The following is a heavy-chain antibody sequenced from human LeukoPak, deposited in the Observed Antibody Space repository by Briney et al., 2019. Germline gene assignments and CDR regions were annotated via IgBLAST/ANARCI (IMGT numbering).Heavy chain of an antibody. Sequence: PSETLSLTCTVSGGSISSHYWSWIRQPPGKGLEWIGYIYYSGSTNYNPSLKSRVTISVDTPKNQFSLKLSSVTAADTAVYYCARGGVVAAGNWFDPWGQGTLVTVSS. CDR2: IYYSGST. D-gene: IGHD2-15*01. CDR3: ARGGVVAAGNWFDP. V-gene: IGHV4-59*11. CDR1: GGSISSHY. J-gene: IGHJ5*02.